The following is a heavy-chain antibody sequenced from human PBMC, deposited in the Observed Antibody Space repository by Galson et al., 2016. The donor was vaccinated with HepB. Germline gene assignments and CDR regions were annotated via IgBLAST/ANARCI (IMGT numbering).Heavy chain of an antibody. J-gene: IGHJ4*02. Sequence: EPLSLTCGVSGGSISGGNWWSWVRQPPGKGLEWIGEIYHSGGTNYNPSLKSRVTLSVDKSKNQFSVTLNSVTAADTAVYYCARVNDILIGYPTFFFDYWGQGALLTVAS. CDR1: GGSISGGNW. CDR3: ARVNDILIGYPTFFFDY. CDR2: IYHSGGT. V-gene: IGHV4-4*02. D-gene: IGHD3-9*01.